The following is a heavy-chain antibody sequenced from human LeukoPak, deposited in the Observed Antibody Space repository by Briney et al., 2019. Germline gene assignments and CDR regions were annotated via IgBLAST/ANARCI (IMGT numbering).Heavy chain of an antibody. CDR2: ISAYNGNT. V-gene: IGHV1-18*01. CDR3: ARDGDQLLYEEDYYYYYYMDV. J-gene: IGHJ6*03. Sequence: RASVKVSCKASGYTFTSYGISWVRQAPGQGLEWMGWISAYNGNTNYAQKLQGRVTMTTDTSTSTAYMELRSLRSDDTAVYYCARDGDQLLYEEDYYYYYYMDVWGKGTTVTVSS. D-gene: IGHD2-2*02. CDR1: GYTFTSYG.